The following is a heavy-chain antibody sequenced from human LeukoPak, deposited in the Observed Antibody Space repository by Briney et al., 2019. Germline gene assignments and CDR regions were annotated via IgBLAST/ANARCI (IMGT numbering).Heavy chain of an antibody. CDR1: GGTFSSYA. Sequence: SVKVSCKASGGTFSSYAISWVRQAPGQGLEWMGGIIPIFGTANYAQKFQGRVTITADKSTGTAYMELSSLRSEDTAVYYCARARDGQVFYYYGMDVWGKGTTVTVSS. CDR2: IIPIFGTA. D-gene: IGHD5/OR15-5a*01. CDR3: ARARDGQVFYYYGMDV. V-gene: IGHV1-69*06. J-gene: IGHJ6*04.